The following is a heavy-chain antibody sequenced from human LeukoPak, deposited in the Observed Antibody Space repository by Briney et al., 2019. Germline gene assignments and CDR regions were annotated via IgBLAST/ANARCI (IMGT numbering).Heavy chain of an antibody. CDR2: ISSSSSYI. CDR3: AKYLGATTTSDY. Sequence: GGSLKLSCAASGFTFSSYSMNWVRQAPGKGLEWVSSISSSSSYIYYADSVKGRFTISRDNSKNTLYLQMNSLRAEDTAVYYCAKYLGATTTSDYWGQGTLVTVSS. CDR1: GFTFSSYS. V-gene: IGHV3-21*04. D-gene: IGHD1-26*01. J-gene: IGHJ4*02.